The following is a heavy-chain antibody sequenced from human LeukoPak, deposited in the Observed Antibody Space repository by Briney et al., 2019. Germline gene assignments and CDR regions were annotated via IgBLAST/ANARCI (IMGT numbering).Heavy chain of an antibody. CDR2: IKTDGSTT. Sequence: PGGSLRLSCAASGFTFSNYWMHWVRQAPGKGLVWVSLIKTDGSTTTYADSVKGRFTISRDNAKGILYLQMNSLRAEDTAVYYCANTGYNYEFDYWGQGTLVTVSS. CDR3: ANTGYNYEFDY. J-gene: IGHJ4*02. D-gene: IGHD5-18*01. V-gene: IGHV3-74*01. CDR1: GFTFSNYW.